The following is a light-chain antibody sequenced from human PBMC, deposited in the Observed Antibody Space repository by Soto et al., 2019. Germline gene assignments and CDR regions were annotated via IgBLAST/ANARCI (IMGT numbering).Light chain of an antibody. Sequence: QSVLTQPAPVSGSPGQSITISCTGTSSEVCGFNSVSWYQLRPGTAPKLILYDVVDRPSGVSYRFSGSKSGNTASLTISGLQAADEADYFCSSYTSTMTNVFGSGTKVTVL. J-gene: IGLJ1*01. V-gene: IGLV2-14*03. CDR2: DVV. CDR1: SSEVCGFNS. CDR3: SSYTSTMTNV.